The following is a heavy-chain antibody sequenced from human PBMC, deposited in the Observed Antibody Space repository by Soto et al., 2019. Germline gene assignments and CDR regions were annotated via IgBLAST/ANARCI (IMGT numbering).Heavy chain of an antibody. D-gene: IGHD3-3*01. CDR1: GFTFSSYA. V-gene: IGHV3-23*01. CDR3: AKPGITIFGVVIFGPIQH. Sequence: GGSLRLSCAASGFTFSSYAMSWVRQAPGKGLEWVSAISGSGGSTYYADSVKGRFTISRDNSKNTLYLQMNSLRAEDTAVYYCAKPGITIFGVVIFGPIQHWGQGTLVTVSS. CDR2: ISGSGGST. J-gene: IGHJ1*01.